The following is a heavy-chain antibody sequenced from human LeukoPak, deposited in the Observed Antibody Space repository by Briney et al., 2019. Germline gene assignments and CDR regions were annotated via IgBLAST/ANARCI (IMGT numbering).Heavy chain of an antibody. CDR1: GFTFSSYW. Sequence: GGSLRLSCAASGFTFSSYWMHWVRQAPGKGLVWVSRINSDGSSTSYADSVKGRFTISRDNAKNTLYLQMNSLRAEDTAVYYCARATYCYDSSGYYDAFDIWGQGTMVTVSS. CDR2: INSDGSST. CDR3: ARATYCYDSSGYYDAFDI. D-gene: IGHD3-22*01. V-gene: IGHV3-74*01. J-gene: IGHJ3*02.